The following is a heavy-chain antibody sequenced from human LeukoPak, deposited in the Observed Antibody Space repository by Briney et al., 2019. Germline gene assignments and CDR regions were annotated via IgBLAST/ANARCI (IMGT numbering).Heavy chain of an antibody. Sequence: PGGSLRLSCAASGFMLSDYGMHWVRQAPGKGLEGVALVSYDGNHKDYVDSVKGRFTISRDNSKNTIYLQMNSLRAEDTAVYYCARIGYSSSCFDYWGQGTLVTVSS. J-gene: IGHJ4*02. CDR3: ARIGYSSSCFDY. D-gene: IGHD6-13*01. V-gene: IGHV3-30*03. CDR1: GFMLSDYG. CDR2: VSYDGNHK.